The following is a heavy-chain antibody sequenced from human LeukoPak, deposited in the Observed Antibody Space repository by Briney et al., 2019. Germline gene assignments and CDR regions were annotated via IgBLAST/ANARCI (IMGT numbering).Heavy chain of an antibody. CDR2: ISWNSGSI. J-gene: IGHJ6*04. Sequence: GRSLRLSCAASGFTFDAYAMHWVRQAPGKGLEWVSGISWNSGSIGYADSVKGRFTISRDNAKNSLYLQMNSLRAEDTALYYCAKDKERDGYYMGLDVWGKGTTVTVSS. V-gene: IGHV3-9*01. D-gene: IGHD5-24*01. CDR3: AKDKERDGYYMGLDV. CDR1: GFTFDAYA.